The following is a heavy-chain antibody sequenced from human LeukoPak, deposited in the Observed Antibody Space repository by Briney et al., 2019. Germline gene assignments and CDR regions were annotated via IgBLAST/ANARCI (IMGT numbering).Heavy chain of an antibody. CDR2: IWYDGSNK. CDR1: GFTFSSYG. V-gene: IGHV3-33*01. CDR3: ARAQYDILTGYYTSVYMDV. D-gene: IGHD3-9*01. Sequence: GGSLRLSCAASGFTFSSYGMHWVRQAPGKGLEWVAVIWYDGSNKYYADSVKGRFTISRDNSKNTLYLQMNSLRAEDTAVYYCARAQYDILTGYYTSVYMDVWGKGTTVTVFS. J-gene: IGHJ6*03.